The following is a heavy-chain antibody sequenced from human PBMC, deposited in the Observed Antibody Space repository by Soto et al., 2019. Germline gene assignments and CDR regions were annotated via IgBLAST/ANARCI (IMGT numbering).Heavy chain of an antibody. V-gene: IGHV1-8*01. CDR2: MNPNSGNT. D-gene: IGHD1-20*01. Sequence: ASVKVSCKASGYSFSDYDINWVRQATGQGPEWMGWMNPNSGNTGYAQKFQGRVTMTRNTSINTAYMELSSLGSEDTAVYYCARDNRYNWDDEGWFDPWGQGTLVTVSS. J-gene: IGHJ5*02. CDR3: ARDNRYNWDDEGWFDP. CDR1: GYSFSDYD.